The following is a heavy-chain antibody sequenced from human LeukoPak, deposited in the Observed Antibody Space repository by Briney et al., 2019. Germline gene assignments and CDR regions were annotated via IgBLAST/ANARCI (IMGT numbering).Heavy chain of an antibody. V-gene: IGHV4-34*01. CDR3: ARDHLTTDAWYFDL. J-gene: IGHJ2*01. Sequence: SETLSLTCAVYGGSFSGYYWSWIRQPPGKGLEWIGEINHSGSTNYNPSLKSRVTISVDTSKNQFSLKLSSVTAADTAVYYCARDHLTTDAWYFDLWGRGTLVTVSS. CDR1: GGSFSGYY. D-gene: IGHD4-17*01. CDR2: INHSGST.